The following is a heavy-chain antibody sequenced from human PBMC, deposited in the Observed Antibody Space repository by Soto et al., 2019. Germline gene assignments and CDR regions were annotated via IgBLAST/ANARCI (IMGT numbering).Heavy chain of an antibody. V-gene: IGHV1-2*04. D-gene: IGHD5-18*01. CDR2: INPNSGGT. J-gene: IGHJ4*02. CDR1: GYTFTVDY. CDR3: ARELSGYSYGSFDY. Sequence: ASVKFSCTASGYTFTVDYMHWVRQAPGQGLEWMGWINPNSGGTNYAQKFQGWVTMTRDTSISTAYMELSRLRSDDTAVYYCARELSGYSYGSFDYWGQGTLVTVSS.